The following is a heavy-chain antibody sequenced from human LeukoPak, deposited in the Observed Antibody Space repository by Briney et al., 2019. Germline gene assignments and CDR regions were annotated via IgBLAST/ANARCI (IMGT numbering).Heavy chain of an antibody. V-gene: IGHV4-59*01. D-gene: IGHD2-8*01. J-gene: IGHJ5*02. CDR1: GGSISSYY. CDR2: IYYSGST. CDR3: ARVVGYCTNGVCYTDWFDP. Sequence: RASETLSLTCTVSGGSISSYYWSWIRQPPGKGLEWIGYIYYSGSTNYNPSLKSRVTISVDTSKNQFSLKLSSVTAADTAVYYCARVVGYCTNGVCYTDWFDPWGQGTLVTVSS.